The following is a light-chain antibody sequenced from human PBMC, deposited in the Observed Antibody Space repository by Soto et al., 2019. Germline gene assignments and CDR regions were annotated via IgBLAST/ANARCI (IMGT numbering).Light chain of an antibody. CDR2: AAS. CDR3: QQSYSTPIT. V-gene: IGKV1-39*01. CDR1: QSISSY. Sequence: DIQMTQSPSSLSASVGDRVTITCRASQSISSYLNWYQQKPGKAPKLLIYAASSLQSGVPSRFSGSGSGTDSTLTISSLQPEDFATYYSQQSYSTPITFGQGTRLEIK. J-gene: IGKJ5*01.